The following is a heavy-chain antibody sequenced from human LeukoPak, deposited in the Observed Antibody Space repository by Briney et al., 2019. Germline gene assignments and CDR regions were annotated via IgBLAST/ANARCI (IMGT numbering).Heavy chain of an antibody. Sequence: SETLSLTCAVYGGSFSGYYWSWIRQPPGKGLEWIGEINHSGSTNYNPSLKSRVTISVDTSKNQFSLKLSSVTAADTAVYYCARALGYCSGTSCYEGPLAFDIWGQGTMVTVSS. D-gene: IGHD2-2*01. CDR2: INHSGST. CDR1: GGSFSGYY. J-gene: IGHJ3*02. V-gene: IGHV4-34*01. CDR3: ARALGYCSGTSCYEGPLAFDI.